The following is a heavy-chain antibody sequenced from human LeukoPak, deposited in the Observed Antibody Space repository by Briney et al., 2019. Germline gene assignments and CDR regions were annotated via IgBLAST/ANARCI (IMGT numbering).Heavy chain of an antibody. V-gene: IGHV4-59*01. J-gene: IGHJ5*02. CDR1: GGSISSYY. CDR2: IYYSGST. CDR3: ARGVVWDTMVPSPNWFDP. D-gene: IGHD3-10*01. Sequence: SETLSLTCTVSGGSISSYYWSWIRQPPGKGLEWIGYIYYSGSTNYNPSLKSRVTISVGMSKNQFSLKLSSVTAADTAVYYCARGVVWDTMVPSPNWFDPWGQGTLVTVSS.